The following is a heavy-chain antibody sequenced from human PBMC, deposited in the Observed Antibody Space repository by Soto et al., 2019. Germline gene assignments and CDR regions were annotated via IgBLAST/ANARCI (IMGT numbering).Heavy chain of an antibody. D-gene: IGHD6-13*01. Sequence: ASVKVSCKASGFTFSDYGLRWVRQAPGQPLEWMGWISGDNINSKYSQKFQGRLTMTTDTSTATASMELRSLTSDDTAVYYCGREGQQLAQEKYYQFNGMDVWGQGTTVTVSS. J-gene: IGHJ6*02. V-gene: IGHV1-18*01. CDR2: ISGDNINS. CDR3: GREGQQLAQEKYYQFNGMDV. CDR1: GFTFSDYG.